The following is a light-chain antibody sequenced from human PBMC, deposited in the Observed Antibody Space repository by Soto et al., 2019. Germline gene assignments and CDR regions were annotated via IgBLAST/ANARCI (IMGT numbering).Light chain of an antibody. CDR3: QQLNTLPFT. Sequence: DIQMTQSPSSLSASVGDIVTITCRAIQTISTYLAWYQQKPGKAPKLMIYEASTLQSGVPSRFSGSGSGTEFTLTISGLLPEDFATYHCQQLNTLPFTFGQGTRLET. CDR1: QTISTY. J-gene: IGKJ5*01. V-gene: IGKV1-9*01. CDR2: EAS.